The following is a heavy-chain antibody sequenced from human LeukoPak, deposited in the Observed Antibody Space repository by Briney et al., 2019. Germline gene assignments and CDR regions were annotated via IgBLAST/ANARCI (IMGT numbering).Heavy chain of an antibody. CDR1: GFTFNTYS. CDR3: ARQNLDYNFDY. D-gene: IGHD4-11*01. CDR2: IYYSGST. Sequence: SGGSLRLSCAASGFTFNTYSLDWIRQPPGKGLEWIGSIYYSGSTYYNPSLKSRVTISVDTSKNQFSLKLSSVTAADTAVYYCARQNLDYNFDYWGQGTLVTVSS. V-gene: IGHV4-39*01. J-gene: IGHJ4*02.